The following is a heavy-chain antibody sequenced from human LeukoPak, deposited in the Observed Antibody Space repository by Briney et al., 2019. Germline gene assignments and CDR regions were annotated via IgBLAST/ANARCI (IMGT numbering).Heavy chain of an antibody. CDR3: AHFRGGAFDF. CDR2: IYYSGST. D-gene: IGHD3-16*01. J-gene: IGHJ3*01. CDR1: GGSIGSYY. V-gene: IGHV4-59*05. Sequence: PSETLSLTCTVSGGSIGSYYWSWIRQPPGKGLEWIGSIYYSGSTYYNPSLKSRVTISVDTSKNEFSLRLSSVTAADTAVYYCAHFRGGAFDFWGRGTMVTVSS.